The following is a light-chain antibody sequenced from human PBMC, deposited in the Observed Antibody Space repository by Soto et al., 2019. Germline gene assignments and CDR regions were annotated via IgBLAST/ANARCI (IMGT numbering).Light chain of an antibody. J-gene: IGKJ1*01. CDR2: GAS. CDR3: QQYFEWPPMT. CDR1: ETVATN. V-gene: IGKV3-15*01. Sequence: GMTQSPATLSVYPGERATLSCRASETVATNLAWYQQKPGQAPRLLISGASTRAAGISDRFRGSGSGTEFTLTISSLRSEDSAIYYCQQYFEWPPMTFGQGTNVDIK.